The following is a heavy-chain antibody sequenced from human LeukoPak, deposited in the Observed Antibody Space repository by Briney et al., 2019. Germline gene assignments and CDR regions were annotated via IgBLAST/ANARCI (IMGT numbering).Heavy chain of an antibody. CDR3: ARDSTYYYDSGSSGPHYFDN. J-gene: IGHJ4*02. D-gene: IGHD3-10*01. Sequence: GGSLRLSCVVSGIKLSNYGMSWVRQAPGKGLEWVSGIREAGGGTKYADSVKGRFTISRDNSKNTLYLQLNSLRAEDTAVYYCARDSTYYYDSGSSGPHYFDNWGQGTLVTVSS. CDR2: IREAGGGT. CDR1: GIKLSNYG. V-gene: IGHV3-23*01.